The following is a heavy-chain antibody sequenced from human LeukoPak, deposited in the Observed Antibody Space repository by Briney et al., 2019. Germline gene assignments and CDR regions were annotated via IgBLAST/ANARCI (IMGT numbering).Heavy chain of an antibody. CDR2: ISGSGGST. D-gene: IGHD3-3*01. CDR1: GFTFSSYA. Sequence: GGSLRLSCAASGFTFSSYAMSWARQAPGKGLEWVSAISGSGGSTYYADSVKGRFTISRDNSKNTLYLHMNSLRAEDTALYYCAKGGFYDFWSGYSRLYYFDYWGQGTLVTVSA. CDR3: AKGGFYDFWSGYSRLYYFDY. J-gene: IGHJ4*02. V-gene: IGHV3-23*01.